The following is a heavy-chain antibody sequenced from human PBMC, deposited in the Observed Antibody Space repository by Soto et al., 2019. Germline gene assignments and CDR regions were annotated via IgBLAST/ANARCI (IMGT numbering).Heavy chain of an antibody. CDR1: GFTFSSYA. CDR2: ISYDGSNK. D-gene: IGHD6-19*01. Sequence: GGSLILSCAASGFTFSSYAMHWVRQAPGKGLEWVAVISYDGSNKYYADSVKGRFTISRDNSKNTLYLQMNSLRAEDTAVYYCARVHEWLAPFDYWGQGTLVTVSS. V-gene: IGHV3-30-3*01. CDR3: ARVHEWLAPFDY. J-gene: IGHJ4*02.